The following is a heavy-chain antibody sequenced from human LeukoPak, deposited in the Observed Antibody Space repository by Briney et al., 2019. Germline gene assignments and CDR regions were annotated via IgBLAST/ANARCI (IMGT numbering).Heavy chain of an antibody. CDR2: INHSGST. CDR3: ARGNLPYGLRAFDI. J-gene: IGHJ3*02. CDR1: GGSISSYY. D-gene: IGHD3-16*01. Sequence: SETLSLTCTVSGGSISSYYWTWLRQPPGKGLEWIGEINHSGSTNYNPSLKSRVTISVDTSKNQFSLKLSSVTAADTAVYYCARGNLPYGLRAFDIWGQGTMVTVSS. V-gene: IGHV4-34*01.